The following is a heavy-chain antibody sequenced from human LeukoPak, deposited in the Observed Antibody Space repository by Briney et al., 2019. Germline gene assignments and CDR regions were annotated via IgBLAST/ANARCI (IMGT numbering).Heavy chain of an antibody. CDR3: ARVHRWMGEIRLGDSASDI. CDR2: IIPIFGTA. V-gene: IGHV1-69*01. D-gene: IGHD1-26*01. CDR1: GDTFSSYG. J-gene: IGHJ3*02. Sequence: SVKVSCKASGDTFSSYGINWVRQAPGQGLEWMGGIIPIFGTANHAQNFQGRVTITSDASRSTAYMELNSLKSDDTAMYFCARVHRWMGEIRLGDSASDIWGQGTMVIVSS.